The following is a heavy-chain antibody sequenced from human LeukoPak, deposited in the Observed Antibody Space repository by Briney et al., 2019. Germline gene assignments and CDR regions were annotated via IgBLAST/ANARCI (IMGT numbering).Heavy chain of an antibody. Sequence: GGSLRLSCAASGFTFSSYAMSWVRQAPGKGLEWASAISGSGGSTYYADSVKGRFTISRDNSKNTLYLQMNSLRAEDTAVYYCARPGIAVAGLSWFDPWGQGTLVTVSS. V-gene: IGHV3-23*01. CDR3: ARPGIAVAGLSWFDP. J-gene: IGHJ5*02. D-gene: IGHD6-19*01. CDR1: GFTFSSYA. CDR2: ISGSGGST.